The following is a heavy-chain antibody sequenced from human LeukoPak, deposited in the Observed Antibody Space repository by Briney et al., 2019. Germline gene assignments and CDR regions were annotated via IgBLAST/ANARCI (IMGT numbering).Heavy chain of an antibody. CDR2: ISYDGSNK. V-gene: IGHV3-30-3*01. Sequence: GGSLRLSCAASGFTFSSYAMHWVRQAPGKGLEWVAVISYDGSNKYYADSVKGRFTISRDNAKNSLSLQMNSLRAEDTAVYYCASENFVDWGQGTLVTVSS. CDR1: GFTFSSYA. D-gene: IGHD1-7*01. J-gene: IGHJ4*02. CDR3: ASENFVD.